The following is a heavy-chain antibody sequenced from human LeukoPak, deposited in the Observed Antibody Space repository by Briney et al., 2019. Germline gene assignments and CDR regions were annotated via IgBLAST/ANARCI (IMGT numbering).Heavy chain of an antibody. V-gene: IGHV4-39*01. CDR2: IYYSGST. CDR1: GGSISSSSYY. J-gene: IGHJ4*02. Sequence: SETLSLTCTVSGGSISSSSYYWGWIRQPPGKGLEWIGSIYYSGSTYYNPSLKSRVTISVDTSKNQFSLKLSFVTAADTAVYYCASGSPGYSYGLDYWGQGTLVTVSS. D-gene: IGHD5-18*01. CDR3: ASGSPGYSYGLDY.